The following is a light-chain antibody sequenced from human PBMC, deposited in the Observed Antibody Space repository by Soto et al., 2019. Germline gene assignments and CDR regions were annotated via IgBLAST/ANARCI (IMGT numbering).Light chain of an antibody. J-gene: IGLJ3*02. CDR3: CSYAGSSTWV. CDR2: EVS. V-gene: IGLV2-23*02. CDR1: SSDVGSYNL. Sequence: QAALTKPASLSGSPGQSITTACTGTSSDVGSYNLVSWYQQHPGKAPKLMIYEVSKRPSGVSNRFSGSKSGNTASLTISGLQAEDEADYYCCSYAGSSTWVFGGGTKLTVL.